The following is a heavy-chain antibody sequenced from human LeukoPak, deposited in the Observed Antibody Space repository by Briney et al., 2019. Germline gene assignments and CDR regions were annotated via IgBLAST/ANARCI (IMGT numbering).Heavy chain of an antibody. CDR3: ARAGQEWFGELGFDQ. CDR1: GFSSNSKW. D-gene: IGHD3-10*01. Sequence: SGFSSNSKWWKWHRKAPGKGLKWVTNINQDGSSQNYVEAVKGRFTISRDNAKNSLYLQTNSVSAEDTGVYYCARAGQEWFGELGFDQWGQGTLVIVSS. CDR2: INQDGSSQ. V-gene: IGHV3-7*01. J-gene: IGHJ4*02.